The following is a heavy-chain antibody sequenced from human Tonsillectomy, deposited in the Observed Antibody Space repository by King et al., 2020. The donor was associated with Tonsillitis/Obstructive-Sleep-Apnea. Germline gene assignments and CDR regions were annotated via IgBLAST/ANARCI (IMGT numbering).Heavy chain of an antibody. CDR1: GGSFSAYY. D-gene: IGHD6-6*01. CDR3: TSLTSVVA. J-gene: IGHJ4*02. CDR2: INHSGGT. Sequence: VQLQQWGAGLLKPSETLSLTCAVYGGSFSAYYWSWIRQSPGKGLEWIGEINHSGGTNYNPSLKSRVTISVDTSKNQFSLELSSVTAADTAVYYCTSLTSVVAGGQGTLVTVSS. V-gene: IGHV4-34*01.